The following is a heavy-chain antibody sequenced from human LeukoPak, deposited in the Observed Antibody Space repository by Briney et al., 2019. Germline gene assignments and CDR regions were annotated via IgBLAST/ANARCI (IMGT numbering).Heavy chain of an antibody. J-gene: IGHJ4*01. CDR2: INPNSGGT. CDR1: GYTFTGYY. Sequence: ASVKVSCKASGYTFTGYYMHWVRQAPGQGLEWMGRINPNSGGTNYAQKFQGRVTMTRDTSISTAYMELSRLRSDDTAVYYCERGGSSYRFGEYPYYFDYWGQEPWSPSPQ. V-gene: IGHV1-2*06. CDR3: ERGGSSYRFGEYPYYFDY. D-gene: IGHD3-10*01.